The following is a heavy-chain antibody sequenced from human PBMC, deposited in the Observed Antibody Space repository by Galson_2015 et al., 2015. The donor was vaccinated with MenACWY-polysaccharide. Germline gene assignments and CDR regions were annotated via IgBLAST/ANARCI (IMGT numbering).Heavy chain of an antibody. CDR2: LPWNFVK. CDR3: AHSPNYDEMGGRGRLAY. CDR1: GFSLSTPGVG. Sequence: PALAKPTQTLTLTCTFSGFSLSTPGVGVNWIRQPPGKALEWLAVLPWNFVKRFRPSLRSRLTITKDTSKNQVVFTITDMDHVDAATYYCAHSPNYDEMGGRGRLAYWGQGTPVTVSS. D-gene: IGHD3-3*01. J-gene: IGHJ4*02. V-gene: IGHV2-5*01.